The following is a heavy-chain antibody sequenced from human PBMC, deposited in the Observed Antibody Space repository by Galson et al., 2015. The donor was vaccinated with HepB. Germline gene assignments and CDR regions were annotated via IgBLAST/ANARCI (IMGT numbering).Heavy chain of an antibody. V-gene: IGHV3-11*01. CDR1: GLTLSSYT. Sequence: SLRLSCAASGLTLSSYTMSWVRQSPGRGLQWASYISTNGATTYYTDSVKGRFTVARDNDRNTVSLQMSSLTADDSAVYFCATTRFGNGAYWTCEIWGQGTLVTVAS. J-gene: IGHJ3*02. CDR2: ISTNGATT. CDR3: ATTRFGNGAYWTCEI. D-gene: IGHD4-17*01.